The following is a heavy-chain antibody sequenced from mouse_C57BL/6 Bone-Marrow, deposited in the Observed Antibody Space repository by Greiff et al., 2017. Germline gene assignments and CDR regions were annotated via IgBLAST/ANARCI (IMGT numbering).Heavy chain of an antibody. V-gene: IGHV5-6*01. D-gene: IGHD4-1*01. J-gene: IGHJ2*01. CDR2: ISSGGSYT. Sequence: VQLKQSGGDLVKPGGSLKLSCAASGFTFSSYGMSWVRQTPDKRLEWVATISSGGSYTYYPDSVKGRFTISRDNAKNTLYLQMSSLKSEDTAMYYCARHTGPVYFDYWGQGTTLTVSS. CDR3: ARHTGPVYFDY. CDR1: GFTFSSYG.